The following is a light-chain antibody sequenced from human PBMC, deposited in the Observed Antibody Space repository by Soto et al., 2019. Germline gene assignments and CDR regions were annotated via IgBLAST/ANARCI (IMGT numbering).Light chain of an antibody. CDR1: QSVSSN. CDR2: GAS. Sequence: EIVFTQSPATLSVSPGERATLSCRASQSVSSNLAWYQQKPGQAPRLLIYGASTRATGIPARFSGSGSGTEFTLTISSLQSEDFAVYYCQQYKNWPPITFGQGTRLEIK. J-gene: IGKJ5*01. CDR3: QQYKNWPPIT. V-gene: IGKV3-15*01.